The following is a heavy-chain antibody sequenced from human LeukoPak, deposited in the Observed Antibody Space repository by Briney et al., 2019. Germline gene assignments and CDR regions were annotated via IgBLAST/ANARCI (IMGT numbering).Heavy chain of an antibody. D-gene: IGHD3-16*02. CDR1: GYSITSAYY. CDR3: ARDVSLRSYDYVWGSYRQYYFDY. CDR2: FFLKGST. V-gene: IGHV4-38-2*02. J-gene: IGHJ4*02. Sequence: PSETLSLTCTVSGYSITSAYYWGWIRQPPGKGLEWIGSFFLKGSTYYNPYLKSRVTISVDTSKNQFSLKLSSVTAADTAVYYCARDVSLRSYDYVWGSYRQYYFDYWGQGTLVTVSS.